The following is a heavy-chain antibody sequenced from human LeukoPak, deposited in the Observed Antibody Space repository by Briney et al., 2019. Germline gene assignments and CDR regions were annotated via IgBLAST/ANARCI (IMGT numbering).Heavy chain of an antibody. D-gene: IGHD6-13*01. CDR2: INHSGST. Sequence: SETLSLTCAVYGGSFSGYYWSWIRQPPGMGLEWIGEINHSGSTNYNPSLKSRVTISVDTSKNQFSLELSSVTAADTAVYYCARARPRSIAAAGTSWFDPWGQGTLVTVSS. CDR1: GGSFSGYY. CDR3: ARARPRSIAAAGTSWFDP. V-gene: IGHV4-34*01. J-gene: IGHJ5*02.